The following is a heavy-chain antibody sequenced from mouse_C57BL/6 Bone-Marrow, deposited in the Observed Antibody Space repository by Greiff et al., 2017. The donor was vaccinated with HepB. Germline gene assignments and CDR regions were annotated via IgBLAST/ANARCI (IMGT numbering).Heavy chain of an antibody. CDR3: ARGGCPWFAY. CDR1: GYSITSGYY. Sequence: EVQLQKSGPGLVKPSQSLSLTCSVTGYSITSGYYWNWIRQFPGNKLEWMGYISYDGSNNYNPSLKNRISITRDTSKNQFFLKLNSVTTEDTATYYCARGGCPWFAYWGQGTLVTVSA. J-gene: IGHJ3*01. CDR2: ISYDGSN. V-gene: IGHV3-6*01.